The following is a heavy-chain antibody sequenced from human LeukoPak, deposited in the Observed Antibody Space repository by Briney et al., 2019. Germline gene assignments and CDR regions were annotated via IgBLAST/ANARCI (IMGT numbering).Heavy chain of an antibody. V-gene: IGHV4-34*01. CDR3: ARGLASGYPPIPFDY. Sequence: SETLSLTCAVYGGSFSGYYWSWLRHPPGKGLEWIGDINHSGSTNYNLSLKSGVTISVEMSKNQFSLKLISVTAADTAIYYCARGLASGYPPIPFDYWGQGTLVTVSS. J-gene: IGHJ4*02. CDR1: GGSFSGYY. CDR2: INHSGST. D-gene: IGHD3-3*01.